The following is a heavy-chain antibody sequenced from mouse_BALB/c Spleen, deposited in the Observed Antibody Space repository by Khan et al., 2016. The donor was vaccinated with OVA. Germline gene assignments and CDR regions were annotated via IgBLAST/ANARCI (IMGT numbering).Heavy chain of an antibody. D-gene: IGHD2-4*01. V-gene: IGHV2-6-7*01. CDR1: GFSLTAYG. CDR3: ARYDDDVGFDV. J-gene: IGHJ1*01. Sequence: QVQLKESGPGLVAPSQSLSITCTVSGFSLTAYGVNWVRQPPGKGLEWLGMIWGDGSTDYNSRLKSRLSITKDKSKGQVFLKMNSLQTDDTAKYDCARYDDDVGFDVWGAGTTVTVSS. CDR2: IWGDGST.